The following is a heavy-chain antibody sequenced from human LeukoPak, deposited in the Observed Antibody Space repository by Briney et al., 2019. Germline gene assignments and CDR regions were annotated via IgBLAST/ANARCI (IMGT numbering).Heavy chain of an antibody. CDR3: ARTVATRSFDY. J-gene: IGHJ4*02. Sequence: GGSLRLSCAASGFTFNTFGMSWVRQAPWKGLEWVATIKEDGSERYYVDSVKGRFTISRDNAKNSLYLQVNSLRAEDTAVYYCARTVATRSFDYWGQGTLVTVSS. D-gene: IGHD5-12*01. V-gene: IGHV3-7*01. CDR1: GFTFNTFG. CDR2: IKEDGSER.